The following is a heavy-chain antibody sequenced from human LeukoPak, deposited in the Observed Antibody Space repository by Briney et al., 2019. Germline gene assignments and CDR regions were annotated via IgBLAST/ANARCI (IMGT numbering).Heavy chain of an antibody. J-gene: IGHJ4*02. CDR2: IKQDGYEK. V-gene: IGHV3-7*01. CDR3: ARDKIVGPTTLDY. CDR1: GFTFSDYW. D-gene: IGHD1-26*01. Sequence: PGGSLRLSCAASGFTFSDYWMSWVRQTPEKGLEWVANIKQDGYEKYYVDSVKGRFTISRDNAQTSLYLQMNSLRADDTAVYYCARDKIVGPTTLDYWGQGILVTVSS.